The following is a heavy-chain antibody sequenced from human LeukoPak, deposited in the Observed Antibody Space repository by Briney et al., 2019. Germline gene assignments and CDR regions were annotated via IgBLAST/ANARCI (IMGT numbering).Heavy chain of an antibody. V-gene: IGHV3-74*01. CDR3: ERPGSGSDNLYFDY. J-gene: IGHJ4*02. CDR2: INSDGSST. D-gene: IGHD1-26*01. Sequence: GGSLRLSCAASGFTFSSYWMHWVRQAPGKGLVWVSRINSDGSSTSYADSVKGRFTISRGNAKNTLYLQMNSLRAEDTAVYYCERPGSGSDNLYFDYWGQGTLVTVSS. CDR1: GFTFSSYW.